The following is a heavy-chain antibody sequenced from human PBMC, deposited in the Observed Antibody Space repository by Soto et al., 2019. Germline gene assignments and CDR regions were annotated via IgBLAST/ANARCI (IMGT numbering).Heavy chain of an antibody. J-gene: IGHJ5*02. CDR2: LNQDGSDI. D-gene: IGHD2-2*01. Sequence: GGSLRLSCAASGFTLSSYWMNWVRQAPGKGPEWVTTLNQDGSDIYYMDSVKGRFTISRDNAKNSLYLQMNSLRTDDTAVYYCARVGTSSANIWFDPWGQGTLVTVPS. V-gene: IGHV3-7*01. CDR1: GFTLSSYW. CDR3: ARVGTSSANIWFDP.